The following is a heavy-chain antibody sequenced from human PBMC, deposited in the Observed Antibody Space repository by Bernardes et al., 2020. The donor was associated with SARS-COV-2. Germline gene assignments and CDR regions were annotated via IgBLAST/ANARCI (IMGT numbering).Heavy chain of an antibody. Sequence: SETLSRTCTVSGGSISSSSYYWGWFRQPPGKGLEWIGSIYYSGSTYYNPSLKSRVTISVDTSKNQFSLKLSSVTAADTAVYYCASWSEIAVAGDFDYWGQGTLVTVSS. CDR2: IYYSGST. V-gene: IGHV4-39*01. J-gene: IGHJ4*02. D-gene: IGHD6-19*01. CDR1: GGSISSSSYY. CDR3: ASWSEIAVAGDFDY.